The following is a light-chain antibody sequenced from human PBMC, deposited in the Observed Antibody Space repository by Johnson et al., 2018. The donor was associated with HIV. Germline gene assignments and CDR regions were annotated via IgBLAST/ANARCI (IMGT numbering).Light chain of an antibody. CDR3: ATWDTSLSAGVV. V-gene: IGLV1-51*01. CDR1: SSNIGNNY. J-gene: IGLJ1*01. Sequence: QSVLTQPPSVSAAPGQKVTISCSGSSSNIGNNYVSWYQQLPGTAPKLLIYDNNKRPSGIPDRFSGSKSGTSATLDITGLQTGDEADYYCATWDTSLSAGVVFGTGTKVTVL. CDR2: DNN.